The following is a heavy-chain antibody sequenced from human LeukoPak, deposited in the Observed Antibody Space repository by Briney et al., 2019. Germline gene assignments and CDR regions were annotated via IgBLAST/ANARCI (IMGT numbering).Heavy chain of an antibody. D-gene: IGHD3-22*01. J-gene: IGHJ1*01. V-gene: IGHV3-33*06. Sequence: PGGSLRLSCAASGFTFSSYGMHWVRQAPGKGLEWVAVIWYDGSNKYYADSVKGRFTISRDNSKNTLYLQMNSLRAEDTAVYYCAKARRQHCSGYYFMHFQHWGQGTLVTVSS. CDR2: IWYDGSNK. CDR1: GFTFSSYG. CDR3: AKARRQHCSGYYFMHFQH.